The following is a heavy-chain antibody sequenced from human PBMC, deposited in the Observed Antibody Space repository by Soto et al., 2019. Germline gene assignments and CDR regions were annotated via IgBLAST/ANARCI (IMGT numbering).Heavy chain of an antibody. Sequence: GGSLRLSCAASGFTFSSYWMSWVRQAPGKGLEWVANIKQDGSEKYYVDSVKGRFTISRDNAKNSLYLQMNSLRAEDTAVYYCARDQIAYSSSWFTDKIYYYYYGMDVWGQGTTVTVSS. CDR1: GFTFSSYW. J-gene: IGHJ6*02. CDR3: ARDQIAYSSSWFTDKIYYYYYGMDV. D-gene: IGHD6-13*01. CDR2: IKQDGSEK. V-gene: IGHV3-7*01.